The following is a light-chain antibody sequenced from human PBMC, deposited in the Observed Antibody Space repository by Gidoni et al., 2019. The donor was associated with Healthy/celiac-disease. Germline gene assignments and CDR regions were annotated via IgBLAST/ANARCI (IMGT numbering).Light chain of an antibody. CDR2: DAS. J-gene: IGKJ2*01. CDR1: QRVSSN. Sequence: EIVLTQSPATLSLSPGERATLACRASQRVSSNLAWYQQKPGQAPRLRIYDASNRATGIPARFSGSGSGTDFTLTISSLEPEDFAVYYCQQRSNWPFTFGQGTKLEIK. V-gene: IGKV3-11*01. CDR3: QQRSNWPFT.